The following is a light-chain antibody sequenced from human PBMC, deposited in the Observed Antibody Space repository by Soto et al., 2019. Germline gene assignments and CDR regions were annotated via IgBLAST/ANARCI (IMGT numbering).Light chain of an antibody. CDR3: SPLGV. J-gene: IGLJ3*02. Sequence: QSALTQPASVSGSPGQSITISCTGAGSYSDGRNYVSWYQQYPGAAPQLIIYDFTYRPSGVSDRFSGSKSGTTASLTISGLHPDDEADYYCSPLGVFGGGTKVTVL. CDR2: DFT. V-gene: IGLV2-14*03. CDR1: GSYSDGRNY.